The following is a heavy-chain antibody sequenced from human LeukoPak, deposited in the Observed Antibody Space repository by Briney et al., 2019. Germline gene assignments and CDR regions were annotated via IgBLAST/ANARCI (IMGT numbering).Heavy chain of an antibody. V-gene: IGHV4-39*01. CDR1: GGSISSSSYY. D-gene: IGHD3-10*01. J-gene: IGHJ4*02. Sequence: SETLSHTCTVSGGSISSSSYYWGWIRQPPGKGLEWIGSIYYSGSTYYNPSLKSRVTISVDTSKNQFSLKLSSVTAADTAVYYCARHSVTYYYGSGLDYWGQGTLVTVSS. CDR3: ARHSVTYYYGSGLDY. CDR2: IYYSGST.